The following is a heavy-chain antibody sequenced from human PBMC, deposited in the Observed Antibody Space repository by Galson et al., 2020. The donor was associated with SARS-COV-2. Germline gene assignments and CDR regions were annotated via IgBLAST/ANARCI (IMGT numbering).Heavy chain of an antibody. Sequence: GGSLRLSCAASGFTFSSYAMHWVRQAPGKGLEWVAVISYDGSNKYYADSVKGRFTISRDNSKNTLYLQMNSLRAEDTAVYYCARDLVAVAGPFDYWGQGTLVTVSS. J-gene: IGHJ4*02. D-gene: IGHD6-19*01. V-gene: IGHV3-30*04. CDR3: ARDLVAVAGPFDY. CDR2: ISYDGSNK. CDR1: GFTFSSYA.